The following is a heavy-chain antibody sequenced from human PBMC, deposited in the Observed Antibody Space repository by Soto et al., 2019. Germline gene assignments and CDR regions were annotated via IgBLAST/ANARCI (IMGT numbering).Heavy chain of an antibody. CDR2: ISGSGDST. J-gene: IGHJ4*02. CDR1: GFTFSSYA. CDR3: SRRTSGWYFDY. V-gene: IGHV3-23*01. Sequence: EVQLLESGGGLVQPGGSLRLSCAASGFTFSSYAMSWVRQAPGKGLEWVSVISGSGDSTYYADSVKGRFTLSRDNSKNTLYRQMTSLRAEDTAVYYCSRRTSGWYFDYWGQGTLVTVSS. D-gene: IGHD6-19*01.